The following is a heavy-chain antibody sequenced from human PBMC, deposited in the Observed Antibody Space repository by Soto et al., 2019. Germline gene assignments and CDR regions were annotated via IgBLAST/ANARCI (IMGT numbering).Heavy chain of an antibody. CDR3: ARDLFPGYDSSSVLRLYYGMDV. V-gene: IGHV3-30-3*01. CDR2: ISYDGSNK. J-gene: IGHJ6*02. D-gene: IGHD3-22*01. Sequence: PGGSLRLSCAASGFTFSSYAMHWVRQAPGKGLEWVAVISYDGSNKYYADSVKGRFTISRDNSKNTLYLQMNSLRAEDTAVYYCARDLFPGYDSSSVLRLYYGMDVSGQATTVTVSS. CDR1: GFTFSSYA.